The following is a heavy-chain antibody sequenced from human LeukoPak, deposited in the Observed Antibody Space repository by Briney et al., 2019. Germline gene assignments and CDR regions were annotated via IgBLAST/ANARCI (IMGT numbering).Heavy chain of an antibody. Sequence: PGGSLRLSCAASGFTFSSYAMSWVRQAPGKGLEWVSDISSGPSTINYADTVKGRFTISRDNAKNSLYLQMSSLRGEDTAVYYCARIGVYSYGYVDYWGQGTLVTVPS. V-gene: IGHV3-48*01. CDR2: ISSGPSTI. CDR1: GFTFSSYA. CDR3: ARIGVYSYGYVDY. J-gene: IGHJ4*02. D-gene: IGHD5-18*01.